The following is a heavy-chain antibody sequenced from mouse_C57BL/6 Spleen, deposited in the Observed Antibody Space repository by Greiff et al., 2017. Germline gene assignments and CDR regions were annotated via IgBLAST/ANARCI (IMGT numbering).Heavy chain of an antibody. D-gene: IGHD2-4*01. CDR2: IYPGSGNT. CDR1: GYTFTDYY. Sequence: QVQLQQSGAELVRPGASVKLSCKASGYTFTDYYINWVKQRPGQGLEWIARIYPGSGNTYYNEKFKGKATLTAEKSSSTAYMQLSSLTSEDSAVYFCARNDYDVVDYAMDYWGQGTSVTVSS. V-gene: IGHV1-76*01. J-gene: IGHJ4*01. CDR3: ARNDYDVVDYAMDY.